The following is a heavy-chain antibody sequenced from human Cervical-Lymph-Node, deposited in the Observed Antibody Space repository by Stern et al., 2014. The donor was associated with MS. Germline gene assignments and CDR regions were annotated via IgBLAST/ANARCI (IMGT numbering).Heavy chain of an antibody. V-gene: IGHV3-9*01. CDR3: VKDVDSSIAVSFDY. CDR2: ISWNSGAI. Sequence: EVQLVESGGGLVQPGGSLRLSCAASGFTFGDYAMQWVRHSPAKGLGWVAGISWNSGAIAYSASVKGRFTISRDNAKNSLFLQMNSLRPEDTALYYCVKDVDSSIAVSFDYWGQGTQVTVSP. D-gene: IGHD6-19*01. J-gene: IGHJ4*02. CDR1: GFTFGDYA.